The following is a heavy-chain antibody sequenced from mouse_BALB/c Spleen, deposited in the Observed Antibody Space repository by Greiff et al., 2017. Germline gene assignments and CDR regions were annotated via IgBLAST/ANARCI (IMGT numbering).Heavy chain of an antibody. J-gene: IGHJ2*01. CDR2: ISDGGSYT. Sequence: EVQVVESGGGLVKPGGSLKLSCAASGFTFSDYYMYWVRQTPEKRLEWVATISDGGSYTYYPDSVKGRFTISRDNAKNNLYLQMSSLKSEDTAMYYCARGSYYGLDYWGQGTTLTVSS. D-gene: IGHD1-2*01. CDR3: ARGSYYGLDY. CDR1: GFTFSDYY. V-gene: IGHV5-4*02.